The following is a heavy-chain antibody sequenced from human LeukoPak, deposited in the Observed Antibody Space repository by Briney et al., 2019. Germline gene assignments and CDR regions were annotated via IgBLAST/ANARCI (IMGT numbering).Heavy chain of an antibody. D-gene: IGHD2-2*01. CDR3: ARLPARGWFDP. CDR2: ISSSSSYI. Sequence: GGSLRLSCAASGFTFSSYSMNWVRQAPGKGLEWVSSISSSSSYIYYADSVKGRFTISRDNAKNSLYLQMNSLRVEDTAAYYCARLPARGWFDPWGQGTLVTVSS. V-gene: IGHV3-21*01. J-gene: IGHJ5*02. CDR1: GFTFSSYS.